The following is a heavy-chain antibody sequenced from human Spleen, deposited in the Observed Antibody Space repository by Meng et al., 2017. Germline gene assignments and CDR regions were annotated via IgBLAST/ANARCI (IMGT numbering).Heavy chain of an antibody. V-gene: IGHV4-39*07. J-gene: IGHJ5*02. CDR2: MYYRGST. CDR1: GGSINSSSYY. Sequence: QLQLQESGPVLVKPAETLSLTCTGSGGSINSSSYYWGWIRQPPGKGLEWIGSMYYRGSTYYNPSLKSRVTISVDTSKNQFSLKLSSVTAADTAVYYCARGLNWFDPWGQGTLVTVFS. CDR3: ARGLNWFDP.